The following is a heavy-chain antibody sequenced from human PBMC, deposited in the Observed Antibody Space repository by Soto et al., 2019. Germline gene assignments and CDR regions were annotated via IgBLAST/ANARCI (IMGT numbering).Heavy chain of an antibody. CDR1: GFNFSDYA. Sequence: PGGSLRLSCAASGFNFSDYAMHWIRQAPGKGLEWLVIISLEGSNKYSAKPVKDRFTISRDNSKSTLYLQMNSLRPEDTAVYYCAKDWATPVDDRLFHSWGQGTPVTXS. J-gene: IGHJ1*01. V-gene: IGHV3-30*18. CDR2: ISLEGSNK. CDR3: AKDWATPVDDRLFHS. D-gene: IGHD5-12*01.